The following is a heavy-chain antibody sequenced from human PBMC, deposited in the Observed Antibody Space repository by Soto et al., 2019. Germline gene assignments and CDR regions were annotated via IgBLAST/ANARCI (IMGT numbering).Heavy chain of an antibody. CDR3: ARDGHYYDSSGYEGYFDY. CDR1: GFTFSTYA. J-gene: IGHJ4*02. Sequence: QVQLVESGGGVVQPGRSLRLSCAASGFTFSTYAMHWVRQAPGKGLEWVAVISYDGSNKYYADSVKGRFTISRDNSKNTLYLQMNSLRAEDTAMHYCARDGHYYDSSGYEGYFDYWGQGTLVTVSS. D-gene: IGHD3-22*01. V-gene: IGHV3-30-3*01. CDR2: ISYDGSNK.